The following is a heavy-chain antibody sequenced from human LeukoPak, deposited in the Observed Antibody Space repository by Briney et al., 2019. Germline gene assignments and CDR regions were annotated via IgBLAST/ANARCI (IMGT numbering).Heavy chain of an antibody. CDR1: GFSVSSNY. Sequence: GGSLRLSYAASGFSVSSNYMSWVRQAPGKGLEWVANIKQDGSEKYYVDSVKGRFTISTDIAKRSLYLQMNSLRAEDTAVYYCAGGGSWGQGTLVTVSS. J-gene: IGHJ5*02. CDR2: IKQDGSEK. CDR3: AGGGS. V-gene: IGHV3-7*04.